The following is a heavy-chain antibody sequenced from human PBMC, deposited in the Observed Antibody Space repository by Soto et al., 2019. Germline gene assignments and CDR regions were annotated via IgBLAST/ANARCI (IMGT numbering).Heavy chain of an antibody. V-gene: IGHV3-23*01. CDR3: AKTKKYSWTYGLVDS. D-gene: IGHD1-26*01. Sequence: EVQLLESGGGLVQPGGPLRLSCAASGFPFSNYAMSWVRQAPGKGLEWVAGLSGSGSSAYYADSWKGRFTICRDNSTNTLYLQMNRLRAEDTAIYYRAKTKKYSWTYGLVDSWGQGTRVTVSS. J-gene: IGHJ4*02. CDR2: LSGSGSSA. CDR1: GFPFSNYA.